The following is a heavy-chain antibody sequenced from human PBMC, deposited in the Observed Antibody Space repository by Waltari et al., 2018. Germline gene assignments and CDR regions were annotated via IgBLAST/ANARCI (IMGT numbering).Heavy chain of an antibody. CDR1: GVSVNNYAHY. J-gene: IGHJ3*01. V-gene: IGHV4-61*08. CDR3: ARVTNDAFDF. CDR2: MFNGGST. Sequence: QVLLQESGPGLVRPSETLSLTCTVSGVSVNNYAHYWSWVRQPPGKGLEWIGYMFNGGSTDYKPSLKGRVNISTDKAKNQISLHLTSLTAADTALYFCARVTNDAFDFWGQGTMVTVSP.